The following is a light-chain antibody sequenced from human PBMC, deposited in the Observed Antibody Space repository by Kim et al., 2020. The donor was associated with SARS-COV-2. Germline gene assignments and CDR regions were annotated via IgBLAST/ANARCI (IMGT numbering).Light chain of an antibody. CDR2: KAS. Sequence: ASVGDRVTIACRASQNIITWLAWYQQKPGKAPKLLIYKASTLEEGVASRFSGSGSETEFTLTISSLQPDDFATYYCQQYNGYSRTFGQGTEVVI. V-gene: IGKV1-5*03. J-gene: IGKJ1*01. CDR1: QNIITW. CDR3: QQYNGYSRT.